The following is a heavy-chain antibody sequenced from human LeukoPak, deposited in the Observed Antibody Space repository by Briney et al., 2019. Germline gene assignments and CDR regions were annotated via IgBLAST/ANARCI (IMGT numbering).Heavy chain of an antibody. V-gene: IGHV3-64D*06. D-gene: IGHD1-26*01. CDR1: GFTFSSYA. Sequence: GGSLRLSCSASGFTFSSYAMHWVRKAPGKGLKYVSAISSNGGSTYYADSVKGRFTISRDNSKNTLYLQMSSLRAEDTAVYYCVNSGTTAFDYWGQGTLVTVSS. J-gene: IGHJ4*02. CDR2: ISSNGGST. CDR3: VNSGTTAFDY.